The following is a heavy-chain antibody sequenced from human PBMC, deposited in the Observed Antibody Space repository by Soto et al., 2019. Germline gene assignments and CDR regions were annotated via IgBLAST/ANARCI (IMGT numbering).Heavy chain of an antibody. CDR3: ARDSSGWQNYYYYHGMDV. CDR2: INHSGST. V-gene: IGHV4-34*01. Sequence: QVQLQQWGAGLLKPSETLSLTCAVYGGSFSGYYWSWIRQPPGKGLEWIGEINHSGSTNYSPSLKSRVTISVDTFKHQFSLKLSSVTAADTAVYYCARDSSGWQNYYYYHGMDVWGQGTTVTVSS. D-gene: IGHD6-19*01. CDR1: GGSFSGYY. J-gene: IGHJ6*02.